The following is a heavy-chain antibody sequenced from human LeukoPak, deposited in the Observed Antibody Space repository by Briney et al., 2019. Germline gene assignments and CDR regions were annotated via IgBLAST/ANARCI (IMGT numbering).Heavy chain of an antibody. CDR3: ARDHRHGGYEGSFDY. J-gene: IGHJ4*02. D-gene: IGHD5-12*01. Sequence: ASAKVSCKASGYTFTSYGISWVRQAPGQGLEWMGGIIPIFDTANYAQKFQDRVTITADKSTSTTYMEVSSLRSEDTAVYYCARDHRHGGYEGSFDYWGQGTLVTVSS. CDR2: IIPIFDTA. CDR1: GYTFTSYG. V-gene: IGHV1-69*06.